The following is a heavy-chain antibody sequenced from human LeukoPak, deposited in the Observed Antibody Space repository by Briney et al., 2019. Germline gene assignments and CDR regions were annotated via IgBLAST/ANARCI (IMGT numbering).Heavy chain of an antibody. CDR2: IYHSGST. Sequence: SETLSLTCTVSGGSISSGGYYWSWIRQPPGKGLEWIGYIYHSGSTYYNPSLKSRVTISVDRSKNQFSLKLSSVTAADTAVYYCARGGDYPTGWFDPWGQGTLVTVSS. D-gene: IGHD4-17*01. J-gene: IGHJ5*02. CDR1: GGSISSGGYY. V-gene: IGHV4-30-2*01. CDR3: ARGGDYPTGWFDP.